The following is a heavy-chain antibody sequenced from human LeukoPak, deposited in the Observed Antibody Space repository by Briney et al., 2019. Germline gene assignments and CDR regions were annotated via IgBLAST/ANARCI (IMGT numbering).Heavy chain of an antibody. CDR1: GYTFGAYY. CDR2: IRPNSGGT. Sequence: ASVKVSCKASGYTFGAYYMYWVRQAPGQGLEWMGWIRPNSGGTNYTQKFQGRVTMARDTSINTAYMELSRLTSDDTAVYFCATWGLHFDIWGQGTMVIVAS. V-gene: IGHV1-2*02. CDR3: ATWGLHFDI. J-gene: IGHJ3*02. D-gene: IGHD3-16*01.